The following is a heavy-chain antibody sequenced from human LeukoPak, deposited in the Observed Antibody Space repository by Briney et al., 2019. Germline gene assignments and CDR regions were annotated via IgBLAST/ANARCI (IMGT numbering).Heavy chain of an antibody. J-gene: IGHJ4*02. CDR3: ARRGAAGALGY. D-gene: IGHD6-13*01. CDR1: GGSFSGYY. V-gene: IGHV4-59*08. Sequence: PSETLSLTCAVYGGSFSGYYWSWIRQPPGKGLEWIGYIYYSGSTNYNPSLKSRVTISVDTSKNQFSLKLSSVTAADTAVYYCARRGAAGALGYWGQGTLVTVSS. CDR2: IYYSGST.